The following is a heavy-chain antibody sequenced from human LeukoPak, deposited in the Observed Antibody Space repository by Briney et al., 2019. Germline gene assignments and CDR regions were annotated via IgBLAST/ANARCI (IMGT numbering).Heavy chain of an antibody. D-gene: IGHD3-22*01. J-gene: IGHJ3*02. CDR1: GGSFSGYY. CDR2: INHSGST. Sequence: PSETLSLTCAVYGGSFSGYYWSWIRQPPGKGLEWIGEINHSGSTNYNPSLTSRVTISVDTSKNQFSLKLSSVTAADTAVYYCASVYYDSSGYYYLDAFDIWGQGTMVTVSS. CDR3: ASVYYDSSGYYYLDAFDI. V-gene: IGHV4-34*01.